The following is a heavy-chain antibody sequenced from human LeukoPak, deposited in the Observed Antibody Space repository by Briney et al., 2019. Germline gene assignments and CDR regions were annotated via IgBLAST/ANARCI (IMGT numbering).Heavy chain of an antibody. CDR3: ARAGGPATKTPYRMDV. CDR1: GCSISSYY. Sequence: SETLSLTCTVSGCSISSYYWSWIRQPPGKGLEWIGYIYYSGSTNYNPSIKSRVTISVDTSNNQFSVKLSSVPAADTAVYYCARAGGPATKTPYRMDVWGQGTPVTVSS. D-gene: IGHD2-2*01. CDR2: IYYSGST. J-gene: IGHJ6*02. V-gene: IGHV4-59*01.